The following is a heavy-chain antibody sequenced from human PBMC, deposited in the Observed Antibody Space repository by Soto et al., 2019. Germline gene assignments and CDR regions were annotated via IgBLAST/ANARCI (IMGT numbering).Heavy chain of an antibody. CDR3: AREWVGYGMDV. CDR1: GGSISSGDYY. D-gene: IGHD1-26*01. Sequence: SETLSLTCTVSGGSISSGDYYWTWIRQPPGTGLEWIGEINNSGSTNYNPSLKSRVTISVDTSKNQFSLKLTSVTAADTAVYYCAREWVGYGMDVWGQGTTVTVSS. J-gene: IGHJ6*02. V-gene: IGHV4-39*07. CDR2: INNSGST.